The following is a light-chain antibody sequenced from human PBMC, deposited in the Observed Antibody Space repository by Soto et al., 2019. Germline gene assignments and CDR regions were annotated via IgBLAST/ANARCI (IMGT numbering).Light chain of an antibody. V-gene: IGKV3-20*01. CDR3: QQYGSSPIT. Sequence: EIVLTQSPGTLSLSPGSRSTLSCMASPSVSSSYLAWYQQKPGQAPRLLIYGASSRATGIPARFSGSGSGTDFTLTISRLEPEDFAVYYCQQYGSSPITFGQGTRVEIK. J-gene: IGKJ5*01. CDR2: GAS. CDR1: PSVSSSY.